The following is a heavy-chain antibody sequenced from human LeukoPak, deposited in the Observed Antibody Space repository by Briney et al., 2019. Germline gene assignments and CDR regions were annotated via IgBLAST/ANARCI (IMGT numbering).Heavy chain of an antibody. CDR2: VFNNGGT. CDR1: GGSIGSYH. V-gene: IGHV4-59*01. Sequence: SETLSLTCSVSGGSIGSYHWNWIRLPSGKGLEWIGIVFNNGGTKHNPSLKSRVAISVDTSKNQFALKLSSVTAADTAVYYCVASYGGYVLDYWGHGTLVIVSS. J-gene: IGHJ4*01. CDR3: VASYGGYVLDY. D-gene: IGHD5-12*01.